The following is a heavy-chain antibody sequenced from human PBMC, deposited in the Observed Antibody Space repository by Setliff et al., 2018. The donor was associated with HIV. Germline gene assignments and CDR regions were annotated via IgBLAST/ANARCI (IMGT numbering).Heavy chain of an antibody. D-gene: IGHD1-26*01. Sequence: GASVKVSCKASGYTLTTFGISWVRQAPGQGLEWMGWINTETGNPMYAQGCTGRFVFSLDTSVSTAYLQISSLKTEDTAMYYCARVGSYWSTFDYWGQGALVTVSS. V-gene: IGHV7-4-1*02. CDR3: ARVGSYWSTFDY. CDR2: INTETGNP. CDR1: GYTLTTFG. J-gene: IGHJ4*02.